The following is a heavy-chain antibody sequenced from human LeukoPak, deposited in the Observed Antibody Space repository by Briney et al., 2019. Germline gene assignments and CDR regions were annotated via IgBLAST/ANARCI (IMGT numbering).Heavy chain of an antibody. CDR2: IKQDGNEK. V-gene: IGHV3-7*01. Sequence: PGGSLRLSCTASGFIFNNFWMNWVPQAPGKGLEWVANIKQDGNEKYYVDSVMGRFTISRDNAKNSMYLQMNTRRAEDTGVYYCARVLYYGSARRYYFDYWGQGTLVTVSS. D-gene: IGHD3-10*01. CDR1: GFIFNNFW. CDR3: ARVLYYGSARRYYFDY. J-gene: IGHJ4*02.